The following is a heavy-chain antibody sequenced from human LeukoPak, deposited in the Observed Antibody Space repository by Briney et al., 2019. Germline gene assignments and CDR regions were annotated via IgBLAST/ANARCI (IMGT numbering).Heavy chain of an antibody. CDR3: ARDNGYSYGYGIDY. V-gene: IGHV4-34*01. CDR1: GGSFSGYL. D-gene: IGHD5-18*01. CDR2: IYYSGST. Sequence: PSETLSLTCAVYGGSFSGYLWSWIRQPPGKGLEWIGSIYYSGSTYYNPSLKSRVTISVDPSKNHFSLKLSSVTAADTAVYYCARDNGYSYGYGIDYWGKGTLVTVSS. J-gene: IGHJ4*02.